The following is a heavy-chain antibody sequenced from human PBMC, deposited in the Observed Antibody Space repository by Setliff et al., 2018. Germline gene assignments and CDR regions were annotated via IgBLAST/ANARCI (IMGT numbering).Heavy chain of an antibody. CDR1: GASISSGSHY. Sequence: SETLSLTCNVSGASISSGSHYWSWIRQSAGEKPTWIGHVYSTGSTNYNPSFESRVSISVDKSNNQFSLKMTSVTAADTAMYYCVRDRYGRNSDGSGVYNWFDSWGQGIRVTSPQ. CDR3: VRDRYGRNSDGSGVYNWFDS. CDR2: VYSTGST. D-gene: IGHD2-15*01. J-gene: IGHJ5*01. V-gene: IGHV4-61*09.